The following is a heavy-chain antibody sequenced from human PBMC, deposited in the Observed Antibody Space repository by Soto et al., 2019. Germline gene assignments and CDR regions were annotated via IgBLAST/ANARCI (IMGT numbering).Heavy chain of an antibody. CDR3: ARGGQDYWSGPFDY. V-gene: IGHV4-4*07. CDR1: GGSISNYF. Sequence: SETLSLTCTVSGGSISNYFCNWIRQPAGKGLEWIARIDNSGSTNYNPSLKSRITMSADTSRNQFSLKLNSVTAADTAVYYCARGGQDYWSGPFDYWGQRAMVTVSS. J-gene: IGHJ4*02. CDR2: IDNSGST. D-gene: IGHD3-3*01.